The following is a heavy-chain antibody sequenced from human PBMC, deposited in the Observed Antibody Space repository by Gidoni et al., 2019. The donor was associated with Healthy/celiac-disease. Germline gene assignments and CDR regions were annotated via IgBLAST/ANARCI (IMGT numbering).Heavy chain of an antibody. D-gene: IGHD2-15*01. J-gene: IGHJ4*02. Sequence: QVQLVASGGGVVQPGRSLRLSCAASGFTFSSYGMPWVRQAPGKGLEWVAVRSYDGSNKYYADSVKGRFIISRDNSKNTLYLQMNSLRAEDTAVYYCAKVVVAATPDYWGQGTLVTVSS. CDR3: AKVVVAATPDY. CDR1: GFTFSSYG. V-gene: IGHV3-30*18. CDR2: RSYDGSNK.